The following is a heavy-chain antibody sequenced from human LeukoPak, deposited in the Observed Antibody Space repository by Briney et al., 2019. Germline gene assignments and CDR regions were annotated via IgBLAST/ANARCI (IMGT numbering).Heavy chain of an antibody. V-gene: IGHV4-4*07. J-gene: IGHJ4*02. D-gene: IGHD2-15*01. Sequence: PSETLSLTCTVSGGSISSYYWSWIRQPAGKGLEWIGRIYTSGSTNYNPSLKSRVTMSVDTSKNQFSLKLSSVTAADTAVYYCARARGRYCSGGSCPEIDYWGQGTLVTVSS. CDR1: GGSISSYY. CDR2: IYTSGST. CDR3: ARARGRYCSGGSCPEIDY.